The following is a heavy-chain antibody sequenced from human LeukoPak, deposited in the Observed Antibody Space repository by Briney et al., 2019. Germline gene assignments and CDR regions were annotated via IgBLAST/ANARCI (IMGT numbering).Heavy chain of an antibody. CDR2: ISGDGGST. Sequence: GGSLRLSCAAFGFTFDDYAMHRVRQAPGKGLEWVSLISGDGGSTYYADSVKGRFTISRDNSKNSLYLQMNSLRAEDTAVYYCAREGYFDSSGYDFGYWGQGTLVTVSS. V-gene: IGHV3-43*02. CDR1: GFTFDDYA. D-gene: IGHD3-22*01. J-gene: IGHJ4*02. CDR3: AREGYFDSSGYDFGY.